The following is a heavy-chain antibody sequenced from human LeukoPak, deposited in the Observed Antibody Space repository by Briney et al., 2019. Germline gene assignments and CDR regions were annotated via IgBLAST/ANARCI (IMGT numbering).Heavy chain of an antibody. Sequence: GGSLRLSCAASGFTFSSYAMSWVRQAPGKGLERVSVISGSGGSTYYADSVKGRFTISRDNSKNTLYLQMNSLRAEDTPVYYCAKFEEGVAVAGVADYWGQGTLVTVSS. CDR2: ISGSGGST. V-gene: IGHV3-23*01. D-gene: IGHD6-19*01. J-gene: IGHJ4*02. CDR1: GFTFSSYA. CDR3: AKFEEGVAVAGVADY.